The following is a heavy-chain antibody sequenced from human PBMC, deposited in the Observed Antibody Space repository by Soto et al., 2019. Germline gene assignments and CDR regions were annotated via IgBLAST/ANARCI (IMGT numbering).Heavy chain of an antibody. V-gene: IGHV1-69*01. Sequence: QVQLVQSGAEVKKPGSSVKVSCKASGGTLSSYAISWVRQAPGQGLEWMGGIIPIFSTPNYAQKFQGGVTITADESTSTAYMELSSLRSEDTAVYYCAKDNVAGLFDYWGQGTLVTVSS. CDR3: AKDNVAGLFDY. J-gene: IGHJ4*02. CDR2: IIPIFSTP. D-gene: IGHD6-19*01. CDR1: GGTLSSYA.